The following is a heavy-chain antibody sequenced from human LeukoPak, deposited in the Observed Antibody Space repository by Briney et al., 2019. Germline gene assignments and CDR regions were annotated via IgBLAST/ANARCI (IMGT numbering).Heavy chain of an antibody. CDR2: IWYDGSNK. D-gene: IGHD3-16*01. V-gene: IGHV3-33*01. J-gene: IGHJ6*03. Sequence: GGSLRLSCAASGFPFSSYGMHWVRQAPGKGLEWVAVIWYDGSNKYYADSVKGRFTISRDNSKNTLYLQMNSLRAEDTAVYYCARAPGGTKFYYYMDVWGKGTTVTVSS. CDR3: ARAPGGTKFYYYMDV. CDR1: GFPFSSYG.